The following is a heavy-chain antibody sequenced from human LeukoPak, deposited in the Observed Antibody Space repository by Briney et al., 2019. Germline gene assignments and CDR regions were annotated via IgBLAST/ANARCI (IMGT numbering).Heavy chain of an antibody. CDR3: AKGGLITGTRPGLDY. J-gene: IGHJ4*01. CDR1: GYTFTSYY. V-gene: IGHV1-46*01. D-gene: IGHD1-20*01. CDR2: INPSGGST. Sequence: ASVKVSCKTSGYTFTSYYIHWVRQAPGQGLEWMGVINPSGGSTGYAQKFQGRVTMTRDTSTSTVYMELSSQRSEDTAVYYCAKGGLITGTRPGLDYWGQGTLVTVSS.